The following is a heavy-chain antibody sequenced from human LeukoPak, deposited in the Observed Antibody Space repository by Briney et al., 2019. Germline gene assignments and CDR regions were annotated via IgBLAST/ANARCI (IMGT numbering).Heavy chain of an antibody. CDR3: AKDQRPSLTYQRSQGGFDY. Sequence: PGGSLRLSCAASGFTFSSYAMSWVRQAPGKGLEWVSAISGSGGSTYYADSVKGRVTISRDNSKNTLYLQMNSLRGEDMALYYCAKDQRPSLTYQRSQGGFDYWGQGTLVTVSS. D-gene: IGHD2-2*01. V-gene: IGHV3-23*01. CDR2: ISGSGGST. J-gene: IGHJ4*02. CDR1: GFTFSSYA.